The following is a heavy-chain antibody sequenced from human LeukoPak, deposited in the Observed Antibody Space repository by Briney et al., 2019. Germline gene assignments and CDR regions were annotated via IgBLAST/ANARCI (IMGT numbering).Heavy chain of an antibody. J-gene: IGHJ4*02. Sequence: SGTLSLTCDVSGGSISRTNWWSWVRQSPGQGLEWIGEISLSGRTNYNPSLQSRVTMSLDESKNQLSLDLASVTAADSAVYYCSRESGAFSPFGYWGQGTLVTVHS. CDR2: ISLSGRT. D-gene: IGHD1-26*01. CDR1: GGSISRTNW. CDR3: SRESGAFSPFGY. V-gene: IGHV4-4*02.